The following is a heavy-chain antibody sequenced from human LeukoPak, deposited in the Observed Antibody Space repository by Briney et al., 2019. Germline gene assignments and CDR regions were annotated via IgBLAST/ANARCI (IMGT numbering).Heavy chain of an antibody. CDR2: NSGGST. CDR1: EFSVGSNY. D-gene: IGHD2-21*01. J-gene: IGHJ4*02. CDR3: ATVAGYFDY. Sequence: GGSLRLSCAASEFSVGSNYMTWVRQAPGKGLEWVSLNSGGSTYYADSVKGRFTISRDNSKNTLYLQMNSLRAEDTAVYFCATVAGYFDYWGQGTLVTVSS. V-gene: IGHV3-66*01.